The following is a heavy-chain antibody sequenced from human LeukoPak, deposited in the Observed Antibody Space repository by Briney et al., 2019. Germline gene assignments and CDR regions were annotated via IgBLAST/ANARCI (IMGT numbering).Heavy chain of an antibody. CDR3: AMGDYVWGSYRRHFDY. CDR2: IIPIFGTA. V-gene: IGHV1-69*06. CDR1: GGTFSSCA. D-gene: IGHD3-16*02. Sequence: ASVKVSCKASGGTFSSCAITWVRQAPGQGLEWMGGIIPIFGTANYAQKFQGRLTITADKSTSTAYMELSSLRSEDTAVYYCAMGDYVWGSYRRHFDYWGQGTLVTVSS. J-gene: IGHJ4*02.